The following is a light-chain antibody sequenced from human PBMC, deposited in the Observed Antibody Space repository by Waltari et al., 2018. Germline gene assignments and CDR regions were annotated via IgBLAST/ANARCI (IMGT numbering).Light chain of an antibody. J-gene: IGKJ2*01. CDR2: WAS. Sequence: DIVMTQSPDSLAVSLGEKATINCKSSQTVLYYDNMNYLGWYLQKPGQPPKLLINWASTRESGVPDRFSGSGSGTDFTLTISSLQAEDVAVYYCQQSFGTPVTFGQGTKVEIK. CDR1: QTVLYYDNMNY. V-gene: IGKV4-1*01. CDR3: QQSFGTPVT.